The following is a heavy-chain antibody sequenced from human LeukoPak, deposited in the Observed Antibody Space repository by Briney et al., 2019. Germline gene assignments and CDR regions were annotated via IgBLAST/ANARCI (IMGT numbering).Heavy chain of an antibody. CDR1: GGSLSGYY. D-gene: IGHD5-12*01. CDR2: VNHRGST. V-gene: IGHV4-34*01. CDR3: AREIIVARGAFDI. J-gene: IGHJ3*02. Sequence: KPSETLSLACAVYGGSLSGYYWSWFRQSPGKGLEWIGEVNHRGSTNYNSSLKSRVTISVDTSKNQFSLKLSSVAAADTAVYYCAREIIVARGAFDIWGQGTMVTVSS.